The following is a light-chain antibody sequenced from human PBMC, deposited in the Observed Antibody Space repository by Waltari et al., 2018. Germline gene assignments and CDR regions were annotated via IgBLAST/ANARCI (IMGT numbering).Light chain of an antibody. Sequence: QILLHSNGYYYLDWYLQKPGQSPQLLIYFVSNRASGVPDRFSGSGSGTDFTLKITTVEAEDVGVYYCMQALQTPRTFGQGTKVEIK. CDR1: QILLHSNGYYY. CDR3: MQALQTPRT. CDR2: FVS. J-gene: IGKJ1*01. V-gene: IGKV2-28*01.